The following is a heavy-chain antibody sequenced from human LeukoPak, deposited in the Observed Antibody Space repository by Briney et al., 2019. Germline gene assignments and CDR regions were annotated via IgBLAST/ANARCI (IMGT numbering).Heavy chain of an antibody. D-gene: IGHD6-13*01. J-gene: IGHJ4*02. CDR1: GFPFNAYW. Sequence: GGSLRLSCAASGFPFNAYWMTWVRQAPGKGLEWVANIRQDGDTKYYVDSVEGRFTISRDNATNSLYLQMNSLRAEDTAIYYCARSLPYGTTWYGRSDFWGQGTLVTVSS. V-gene: IGHV3-7*03. CDR3: ARSLPYGTTWYGRSDF. CDR2: IRQDGDTK.